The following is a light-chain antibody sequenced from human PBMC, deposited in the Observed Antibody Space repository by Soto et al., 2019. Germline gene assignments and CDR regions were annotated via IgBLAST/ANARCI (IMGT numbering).Light chain of an antibody. CDR1: SSNIGSNA. CDR2: TNN. CDR3: SAWDDSLNGYV. Sequence: QSVLTQPPSASGTPGQRVTISCSGSSSNIGSNAVNWYQQLPGTAPKLLIYTNNQRPSEVPDRFSGSKSGTSASLAISGLQSEDEADYYCSAWDDSLNGYVFGTGTKATVL. J-gene: IGLJ1*01. V-gene: IGLV1-44*01.